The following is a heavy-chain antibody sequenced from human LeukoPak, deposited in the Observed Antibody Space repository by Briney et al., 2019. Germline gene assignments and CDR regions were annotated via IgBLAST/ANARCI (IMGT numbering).Heavy chain of an antibody. D-gene: IGHD3-22*01. Sequence: GGSLRLSCAASGFTFSGYSMNWVRQAPGKGLEWVSSISSSSSYIYYADSVKGRFTISRDNAKNSLYLQMNSLRAEDTAVYYCARIRNYYDSSGYFEHFDYWGQGTLVTVSS. CDR1: GFTFSGYS. J-gene: IGHJ4*02. V-gene: IGHV3-21*01. CDR2: ISSSSSYI. CDR3: ARIRNYYDSSGYFEHFDY.